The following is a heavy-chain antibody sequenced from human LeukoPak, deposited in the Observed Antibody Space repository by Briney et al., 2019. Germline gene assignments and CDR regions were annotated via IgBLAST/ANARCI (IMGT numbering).Heavy chain of an antibody. CDR3: AREDRGSWGYYYMGV. CDR2: IYYSGST. J-gene: IGHJ6*03. D-gene: IGHD6-13*01. Sequence: SETLSLTCTVSGGSISSYYWSWIRQPPGKGLEWIGYIYYSGSTNYNPSLKSRVTISVDTSKNQFSLKLSSVTAADTAVYYCAREDRGSWGYYYMGVWGKGTTVTISS. CDR1: GGSISSYY. V-gene: IGHV4-59*01.